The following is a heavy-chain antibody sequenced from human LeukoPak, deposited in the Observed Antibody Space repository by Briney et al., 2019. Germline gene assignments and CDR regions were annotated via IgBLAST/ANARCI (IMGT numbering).Heavy chain of an antibody. CDR2: IYTSGST. CDR1: GGSISSGSYY. V-gene: IGHV4-61*02. D-gene: IGHD5-24*01. Sequence: PSETLSLTCTVSGGSISSGSYYWSWIRQPAGKGLEWIGRIYTSGSTNYNPSLKSRVTISVDTSKNQFSLKLSSVTAADTAVYYCATWLQMHFWGQGTLVTVSS. CDR3: ATWLQMHF. J-gene: IGHJ4*02.